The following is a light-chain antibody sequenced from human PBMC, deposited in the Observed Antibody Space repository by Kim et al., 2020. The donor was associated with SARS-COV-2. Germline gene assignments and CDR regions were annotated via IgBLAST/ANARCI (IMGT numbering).Light chain of an antibody. J-gene: IGKJ1*01. V-gene: IGKV3-20*01. Sequence: SPGARATLSCRASQSVGSGYLAWYQQKPGQSPRLLIYDASSRATGIPDRFSGSGSGTDFTLTISRLEPEDFAVYYCQQYGSSPRTFGQGTKVDIK. CDR1: QSVGSGY. CDR3: QQYGSSPRT. CDR2: DAS.